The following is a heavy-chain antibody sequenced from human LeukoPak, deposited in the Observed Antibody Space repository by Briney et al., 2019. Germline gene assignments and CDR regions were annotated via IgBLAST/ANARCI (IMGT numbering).Heavy chain of an antibody. V-gene: IGHV1-69*13. Sequence: ASVKVSCKASGGTFISYAISWVRRAPGQGLEWMGGIIPIFGTANYAQKFQGRVTITADESTSTAYMELSSLRSEDTAVYYCARRVKAVRGVHDAFDIWGQGTMVTVSS. CDR3: ARRVKAVRGVHDAFDI. J-gene: IGHJ3*02. D-gene: IGHD3-10*01. CDR1: GGTFISYA. CDR2: IIPIFGTA.